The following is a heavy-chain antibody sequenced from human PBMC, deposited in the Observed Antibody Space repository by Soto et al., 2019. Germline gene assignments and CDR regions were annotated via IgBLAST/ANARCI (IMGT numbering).Heavy chain of an antibody. J-gene: IGHJ3*02. CDR1: GFTVSSNY. CDR2: IYSGGST. CDR3: ARAASRGFFAMHAFDI. Sequence: PGGSLRLSCAASGFTVSSNYMSWVRQAPGKGLEWVSVIYSGGSTYYADSVKGRFTISRDNSKNTLYLQMNSLRAEDTAVYYCARAASRGFFAMHAFDIWGQGTMDTVSS. D-gene: IGHD2-2*01. V-gene: IGHV3-66*01.